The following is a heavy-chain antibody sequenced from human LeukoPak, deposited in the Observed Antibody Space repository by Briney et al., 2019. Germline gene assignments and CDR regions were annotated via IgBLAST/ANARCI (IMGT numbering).Heavy chain of an antibody. CDR1: GFTFSSYS. CDR2: ISSSSSTI. CDR3: AVTYYDFWSGYYPFDY. V-gene: IGHV3-48*01. D-gene: IGHD3-3*01. J-gene: IGHJ4*02. Sequence: GGSLRLSCAASGFTFSSYSMNWVRQAPGKGLEWVSYISSSSSTIYYADSVKGRFTISRDNAKNSLYLQMNSLRAEDTAVYYCAVTYYDFWSGYYPFDYWGQGTLVTVSS.